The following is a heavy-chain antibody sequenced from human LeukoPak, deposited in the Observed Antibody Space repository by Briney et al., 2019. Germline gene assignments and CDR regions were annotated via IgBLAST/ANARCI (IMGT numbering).Heavy chain of an antibody. Sequence: WGSLRLSCAASGFTFSSYAMSWVRQAPGKGLEWVSAISGSGGSTYYADSVKGRFTISRDNSKNTLYLQMNSLRAEDTAVYCCAKDQRGAYCSSTSCSLGDYWGQGTLVTVSS. J-gene: IGHJ4*02. CDR3: AKDQRGAYCSSTSCSLGDY. V-gene: IGHV3-23*01. CDR2: ISGSGGST. CDR1: GFTFSSYA. D-gene: IGHD2-2*01.